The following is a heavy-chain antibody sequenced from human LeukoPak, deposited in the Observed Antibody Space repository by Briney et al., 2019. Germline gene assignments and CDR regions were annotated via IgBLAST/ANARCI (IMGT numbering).Heavy chain of an antibody. J-gene: IGHJ4*02. CDR1: RFTFSSYW. CDR3: ARDNMKDGGIAAAGTDY. D-gene: IGHD6-13*01. CDR2: IKQDGSEK. Sequence: PGGSLRLSCAASRFTFSSYWMSWVRQAPGKGLEWVANIKQDGSEKYYVDSVEGRFTICRDNAKNSLYLQLNSLRAEDTAIYYCARDNMKDGGIAAAGTDYWGQGTLVTVSS. V-gene: IGHV3-7*01.